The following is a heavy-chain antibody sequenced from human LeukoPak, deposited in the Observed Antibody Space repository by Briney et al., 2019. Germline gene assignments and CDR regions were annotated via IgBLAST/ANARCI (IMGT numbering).Heavy chain of an antibody. V-gene: IGHV4-34*01. J-gene: IGHJ4*02. D-gene: IGHD3-9*01. CDR3: ARQRMYDILTDH. CDR1: GGSFSGYY. CDR2: INHSGST. Sequence: PSETLSLTCAVYGGSFSGYYWSWIRQPPGKGLEWIGEINHSGSTNYNPSLKSRVTISVDTSKNQFSLKLSSVTAADTAVYYCARQRMYDILTDHWGQGTLVTVSS.